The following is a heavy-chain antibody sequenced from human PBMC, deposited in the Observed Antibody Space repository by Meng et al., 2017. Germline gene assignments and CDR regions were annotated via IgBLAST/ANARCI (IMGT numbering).Heavy chain of an antibody. CDR1: GYSISSGYY. CDR3: ARGNSGWYITQNWFDP. D-gene: IGHD6-19*01. Sequence: SETLSLTCTVSGYSISSGYYWGWIRQPPGKGLEWIGSIYHSGSTYYNPSLKSRVTISVDTSKNQFSLKLSSVTAADTAVYYCARGNSGWYITQNWFDPWGQGTLVTVSS. J-gene: IGHJ5*02. V-gene: IGHV4-38-2*02. CDR2: IYHSGST.